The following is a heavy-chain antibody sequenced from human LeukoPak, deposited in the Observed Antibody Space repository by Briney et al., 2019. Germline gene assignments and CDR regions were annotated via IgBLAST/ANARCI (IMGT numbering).Heavy chain of an antibody. V-gene: IGHV3-21*01. CDR2: ISSGSSYI. Sequence: KPGGSLRLSCAASGFTFSSYSMNWVRQAPGKGLEWVSSISSGSSYIYYADSVKGRFTISRDNAKNSLYLQMNSLRAEDTAVYYCARDFYGDYPSRYFDYWGQGTLVTVSS. CDR1: GFTFSSYS. CDR3: ARDFYGDYPSRYFDY. D-gene: IGHD4-17*01. J-gene: IGHJ4*02.